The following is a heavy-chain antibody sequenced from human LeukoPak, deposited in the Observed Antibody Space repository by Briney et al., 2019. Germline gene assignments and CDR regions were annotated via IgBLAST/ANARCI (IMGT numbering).Heavy chain of an antibody. CDR2: IYYSGST. CDR1: GGSISSYY. J-gene: IGHJ4*02. Sequence: SETLSLTCTVSGGSISSYYWSWIRQPPGKGLEWIGYIYYSGSTNYNPSLKSRVTISVDTSKNQFSLKLSSVTAADTAVYYCARGGGYSYDFDYWGQGTLITVSS. V-gene: IGHV4-59*01. D-gene: IGHD5-18*01. CDR3: ARGGGYSYDFDY.